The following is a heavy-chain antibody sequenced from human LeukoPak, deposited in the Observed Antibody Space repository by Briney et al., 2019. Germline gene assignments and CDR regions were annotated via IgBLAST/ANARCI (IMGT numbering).Heavy chain of an antibody. CDR1: GGSISNGGYC. J-gene: IGHJ5*02. CDR3: ARDVHGWGPFDP. CDR2: IYNSGNT. V-gene: IGHV4-31*03. D-gene: IGHD1-26*01. Sequence: SETLSLTCTVSGGSISNGGYCWSWIRQHPGKGLEWIGYIYNSGNTYYNPSLMSRVTISEDTSKNQFSLKLSSVTAADTAVYNCARDVHGWGPFDPWGQGTLVTVSS.